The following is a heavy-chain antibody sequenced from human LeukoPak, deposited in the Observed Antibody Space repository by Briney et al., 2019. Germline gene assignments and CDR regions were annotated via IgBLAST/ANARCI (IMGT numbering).Heavy chain of an antibody. D-gene: IGHD2-2*01. V-gene: IGHV4-34*01. J-gene: IGHJ5*02. CDR2: INHSGST. CDR1: GGSFSGYY. Sequence: SETLSLTCAVYGGSFSGYYWSWIRQPPGKGLEWIWEINHSGSTNYNPSLKSRVTISVDTSKNQFSLKLSYVTAADTAVYYCASGGWEIYCSSTSWYPAYNWFDPWGQGTLVTVSS. CDR3: ASGGWEIYCSSTSWYPAYNWFDP.